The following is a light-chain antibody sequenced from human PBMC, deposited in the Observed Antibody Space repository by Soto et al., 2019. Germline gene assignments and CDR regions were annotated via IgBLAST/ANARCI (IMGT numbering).Light chain of an antibody. CDR1: QSVSSN. V-gene: IGKV3D-15*01. CDR3: QQYDNWPIT. CDR2: YPS. J-gene: IGKJ5*01. Sequence: EIVMTQSPDTVCVSPGESGTLSCRASQSVSSNYLAWFQQKPGQAPRLLSSYPSSRATGIPDRFSGSGSGTEFTLTVSSLQSADFAVYDCQQYDNWPITFCQGTRLEIK.